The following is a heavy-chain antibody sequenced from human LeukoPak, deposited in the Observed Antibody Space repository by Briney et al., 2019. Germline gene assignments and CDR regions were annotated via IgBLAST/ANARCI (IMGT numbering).Heavy chain of an antibody. CDR2: IRYDGSNK. CDR1: GFTFSSYG. V-gene: IGHV3-30*02. D-gene: IGHD6-19*01. J-gene: IGHJ4*02. CDR3: AKSHGVAGGFDY. Sequence: PGGSLRLSCAASGFTFSSYGMHWVRQAPGKGLEWVAFIRYDGSNKYYADSVKGRLTISRDNSKNTLYLQVNSLRAEDTAVYYCAKSHGVAGGFDYWGQGTLVTVSS.